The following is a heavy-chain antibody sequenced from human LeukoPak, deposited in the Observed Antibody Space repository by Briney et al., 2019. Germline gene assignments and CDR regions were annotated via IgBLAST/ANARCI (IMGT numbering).Heavy chain of an antibody. Sequence: PGRSLRLSCAASGFTVSSNYMSWVRQAPGKGLEWVSVIYSGGSTYYADSVKGRFTISRDNSKNTLYLQMNSLRAEDTAVYYCARLHGVAADSYWGQGTLVTVSS. J-gene: IGHJ4*02. CDR2: IYSGGST. CDR3: ARLHGVAADSY. V-gene: IGHV3-66*01. CDR1: GFTVSSNY. D-gene: IGHD2-15*01.